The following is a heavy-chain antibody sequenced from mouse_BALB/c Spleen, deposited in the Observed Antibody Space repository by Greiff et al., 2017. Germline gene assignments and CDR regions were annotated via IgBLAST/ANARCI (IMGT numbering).Heavy chain of an antibody. CDR1: GFTFSSYA. J-gene: IGHJ1*01. CDR3: ARGGVYYGYDDWYFDV. CDR2: ISSGGST. Sequence: EVMLVESGGGLVKPGGSLKLSCAASGFTFSSYAMSWVRQTPEKRLEWVASISSGGSTYYTDSVKGRFTISRDNARNILYLQMSSLRSEDTAMYYCARGGVYYGYDDWYFDVWGAGTTVTVSS. V-gene: IGHV5-6-5*01. D-gene: IGHD2-2*01.